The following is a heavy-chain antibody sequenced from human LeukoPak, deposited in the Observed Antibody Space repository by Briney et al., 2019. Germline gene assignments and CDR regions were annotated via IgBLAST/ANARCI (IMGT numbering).Heavy chain of an antibody. J-gene: IGHJ3*02. CDR3: ARGGWGISGSFYN. Sequence: PSETLSLTCTVSGGSISSYYWSWIRQPPGKGLEWIGYIYYSGSTNYNPSLKSRVTISVDTSKNQFSLKLSSVTAADTAVYYCARGGWGISGSFYNLGPGTNGNVPS. D-gene: IGHD7-27*01. V-gene: IGHV4-59*12. CDR1: GGSISSYY. CDR2: IYYSGST.